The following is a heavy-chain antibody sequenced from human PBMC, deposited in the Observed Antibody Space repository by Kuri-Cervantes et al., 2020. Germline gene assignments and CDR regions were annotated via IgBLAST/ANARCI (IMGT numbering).Heavy chain of an antibody. CDR1: GGTFSSYA. V-gene: IGHV1-2*02. J-gene: IGHJ6*03. CDR2: INPNSGGT. Sequence: ASVKVSCKASGGTFSSYAISWVRQAPGQGLEWMGGINPNSGGTNYAQKFQGRVTMTRDTSISTAYMELSRLRSDDTAVYCCARDPDYYYYMDVWGKGTTVTVSS. CDR3: ARDPDYYYYMDV.